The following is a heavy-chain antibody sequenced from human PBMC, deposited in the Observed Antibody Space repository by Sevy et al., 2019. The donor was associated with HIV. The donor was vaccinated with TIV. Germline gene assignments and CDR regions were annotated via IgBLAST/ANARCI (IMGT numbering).Heavy chain of an antibody. J-gene: IGHJ4*02. CDR1: GFTFSSYG. CDR2: IRYAGSNK. CDR3: AKAPVRLTYLDY. V-gene: IGHV3-30*02. D-gene: IGHD2-8*01. Sequence: GGSLRLSCAASGFTFSSYGMHWVRQAPGKGLEWVAFIRYAGSNKYYADSVKGRFTISRDNSKNTLYLQMNSLRAEDTAVYYCAKAPVRLTYLDYWGQGTLVTVSS.